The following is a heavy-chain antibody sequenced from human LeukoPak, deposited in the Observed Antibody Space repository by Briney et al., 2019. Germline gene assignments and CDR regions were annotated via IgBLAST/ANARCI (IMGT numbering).Heavy chain of an antibody. CDR2: IIPILGIA. J-gene: IGHJ6*02. V-gene: IGHV1-69*04. CDR1: GGTFSSYA. Sequence: SVKVSCKASGGTFSSYAISWVRQAPGQGLEWMGRIIPILGIANYAQKFQGRVTITADKSTSTAYMELSSLRSEDTAVYYCARDSTYGDYSMDVWGQGTTVTVSS. D-gene: IGHD4-17*01. CDR3: ARDSTYGDYSMDV.